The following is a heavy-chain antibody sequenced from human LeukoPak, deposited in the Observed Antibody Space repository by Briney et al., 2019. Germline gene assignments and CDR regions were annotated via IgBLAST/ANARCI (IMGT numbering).Heavy chain of an antibody. D-gene: IGHD5/OR15-5a*01. CDR1: GFTFSSYG. CDR2: IRYDGSNK. Sequence: PGGALRLSCAASGFTFSSYGMHGVRQAPGKGLEWVAFIRYDGSNKYYADSVKGRFTISRDNAKNSLYLQMNSLRAEDTAVYYCAKGGVDGRRDYYYYMDVWGKGTTVTVSS. J-gene: IGHJ6*03. CDR3: AKGGVDGRRDYYYYMDV. V-gene: IGHV3-30*02.